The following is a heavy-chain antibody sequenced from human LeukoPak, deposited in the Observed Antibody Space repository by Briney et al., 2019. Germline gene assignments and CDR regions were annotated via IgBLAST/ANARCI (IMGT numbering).Heavy chain of an antibody. CDR1: GFTVSSNY. Sequence: GGSLRLSCAASGFTVSSNYMNWVGQSPGKGLEWVSSISSSSNYIYYADSVKRRFTNSRDNAKNSLYLQMNSLRAEDTAVYYCAREFDVWGQGTTVTVSS. J-gene: IGHJ6*02. V-gene: IGHV3-21*01. CDR2: ISSSSNYI. CDR3: AREFDV.